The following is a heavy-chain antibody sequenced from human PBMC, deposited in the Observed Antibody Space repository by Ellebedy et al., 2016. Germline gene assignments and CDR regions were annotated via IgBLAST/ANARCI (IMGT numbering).Heavy chain of an antibody. CDR2: IYYSGST. Sequence: SETLSLTCIVSGGSISSYYWSWIRQPPGKGLEWIGYIYYSGSTNYNPSLKSRVTISVDTSKNQFSLKLSSVTAADTAVYYCARGDNSGWLLFDYWGQGTLVTVSS. V-gene: IGHV4-59*01. CDR1: GGSISSYY. CDR3: ARGDNSGWLLFDY. D-gene: IGHD6-19*01. J-gene: IGHJ4*02.